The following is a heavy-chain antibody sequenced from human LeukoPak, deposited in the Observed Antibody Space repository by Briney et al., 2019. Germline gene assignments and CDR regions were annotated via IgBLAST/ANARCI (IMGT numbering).Heavy chain of an antibody. CDR2: ISSTSSYI. Sequence: PGGSLRLSCAASGFTCSSYSRNWVRQAPGKGLEWVSSISSTSSYIYYADSVKGRFTISRDNAKNSLYLQMNSLRAEDTAVYYCAKDVVVVPAASDAFDIWGQGTMVTVSS. V-gene: IGHV3-21*01. CDR3: AKDVVVVPAASDAFDI. J-gene: IGHJ3*02. CDR1: GFTCSSYS. D-gene: IGHD2-2*01.